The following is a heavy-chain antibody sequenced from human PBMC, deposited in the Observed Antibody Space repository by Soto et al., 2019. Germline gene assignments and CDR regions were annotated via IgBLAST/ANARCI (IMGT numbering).Heavy chain of an antibody. CDR1: GFSFSNHD. V-gene: IGHV3-13*01. CDR3: VRVNADAYDV. Sequence: EVQLVESGGDLVQPGGSLRLSCAASGFSFSNHDMHWVRQPKGKGLEWVSGITTGGNAYFADSVKGRFSISRENAKNSFYLQTSSLRAADTAMYCCVRVNADAYDVWGQGTMVTVSS. J-gene: IGHJ3*01. CDR2: ITTGGNA.